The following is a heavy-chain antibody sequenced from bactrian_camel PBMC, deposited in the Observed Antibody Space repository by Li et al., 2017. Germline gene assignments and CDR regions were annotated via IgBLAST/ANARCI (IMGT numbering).Heavy chain of an antibody. D-gene: IGHD2*01. CDR2: LDRDGFA. J-gene: IGHJ4*01. Sequence: VESGGGSAQAGGSLRLSCLASGDTSGAYCMSWFRVSAGKEREGIASLDRDGFASYADSVKGRFTISQDNAKNTLYLQMNSLKPEDTAMYYCAARLGGYCYLISEEYNYWGQGTQVTV. V-gene: IGHV3S67*01. CDR1: GDTSGAYC. CDR3: AARLGGYCYLISEEYNY.